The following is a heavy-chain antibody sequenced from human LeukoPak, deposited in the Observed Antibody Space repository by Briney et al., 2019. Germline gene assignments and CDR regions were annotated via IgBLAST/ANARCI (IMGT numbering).Heavy chain of an antibody. CDR1: GFTFSSYW. V-gene: IGHV3-74*01. CDR2: ISGDGRNI. CDR3: ARGALYQYYLDYWG. J-gene: IGHJ4*02. Sequence: GGSLRLSCVASGFTFSSYWMHWVRQDPRKGLVWVSRISGDGRNINYADSVRGRFTISRDNAKNTVYLQMNSLRVEDTAVYYCARGALYQYYLDYWGWGQGTLVTVSS. D-gene: IGHD4-17*01.